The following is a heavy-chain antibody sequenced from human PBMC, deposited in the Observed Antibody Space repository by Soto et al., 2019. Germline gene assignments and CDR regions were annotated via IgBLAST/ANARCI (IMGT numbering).Heavy chain of an antibody. CDR1: RGSFSGFY. CDR3: ARGRGYIYGNSFYGMYA. D-gene: IGHD6-13*01. V-gene: IGHV4-34*01. CDR2: IHHRGSS. Sequence: QVQLQQRGAGLLKPSETLALTCGVYRGSFSGFYWTWIRQTPGKGLEWIGEIHHRGSSNYNPSFKSRVTISVDRSTNYFSLQMTSVTAADAAVYYCARGRGYIYGNSFYGMYAWCQGTTVSVSS. J-gene: IGHJ6*02.